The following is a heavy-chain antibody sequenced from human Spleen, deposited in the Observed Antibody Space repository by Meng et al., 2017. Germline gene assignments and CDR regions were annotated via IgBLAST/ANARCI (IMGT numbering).Heavy chain of an antibody. D-gene: IGHD1-7*01. Sequence: GESLKISCAASGFTLSGYSMNWVRQAPGKGLEWVSSISSSSSYIYYADSVKGRFTISRDNAKNSLYLQMNSLRAEDTAVYYCARGKLELPYGMDVWGQGTTVTVSS. J-gene: IGHJ6*02. CDR1: GFTLSGYS. CDR3: ARGKLELPYGMDV. CDR2: ISSSSSYI. V-gene: IGHV3-21*01.